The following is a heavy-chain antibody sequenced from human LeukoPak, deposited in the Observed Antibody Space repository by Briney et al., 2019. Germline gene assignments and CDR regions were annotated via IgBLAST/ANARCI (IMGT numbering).Heavy chain of an antibody. CDR2: INHSGST. Sequence: PSETLSLTCAVYGGSFSGYCWSWIRQPPGKGLEWIGEINHSGSTNYNPSLKSRVTISVDTSKNQFSLKLSSVTAADTAVYYCARGPMPTVTNFDYWGQGTLVTVSS. V-gene: IGHV4-34*01. J-gene: IGHJ4*02. CDR1: GGSFSGYC. CDR3: ARGPMPTVTNFDY. D-gene: IGHD4-17*01.